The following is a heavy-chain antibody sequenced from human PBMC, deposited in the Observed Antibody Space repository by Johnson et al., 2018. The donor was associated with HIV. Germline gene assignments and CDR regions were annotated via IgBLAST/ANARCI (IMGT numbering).Heavy chain of an antibody. CDR3: ASPDYERYYGAFDI. CDR1: GFTFSNAW. V-gene: IGHV3-15*01. CDR2: IKRKTDGGTT. J-gene: IGHJ3*02. D-gene: IGHD3-10*01. Sequence: VQLVESGGGLVKPGGSLRLSCAASGFTFSNAWMNWVRQAPGKGLEWVGRIKRKTDGGTTDYAAPVKGRFTISRDNSKNTLYLQMNSLRAEDTAVYYCASPDYERYYGAFDIWGQGTMVTVSS.